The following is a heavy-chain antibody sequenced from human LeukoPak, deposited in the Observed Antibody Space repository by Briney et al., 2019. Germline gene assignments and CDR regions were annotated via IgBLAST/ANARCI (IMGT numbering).Heavy chain of an antibody. V-gene: IGHV3-48*01. Sequence: PGGSLRLSCAASGFTFSSYSMHWVRQAPGKGLEWVSYISSSSGTIYYADSVKGRFTISRDNAKNSLYLQMNSLRAEDTAVYYCARGRTGDWYFDLWGRGTLVTVSS. CDR2: ISSSSGTI. J-gene: IGHJ2*01. CDR1: GFTFSSYS. CDR3: ARGRTGDWYFDL. D-gene: IGHD7-27*01.